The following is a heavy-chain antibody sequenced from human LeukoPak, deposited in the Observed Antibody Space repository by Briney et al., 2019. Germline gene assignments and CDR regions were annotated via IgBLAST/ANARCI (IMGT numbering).Heavy chain of an antibody. CDR3: ARDLADGYCSSTSCWGAFDI. CDR2: IYYSGST. V-gene: IGHV4-39*07. Sequence: PSETLSLTCTVSGGSISSSSYYWGWIRQPPGKGLEWIGSIYYSGSTYYNPSLKSRVTISVDTSKNQFSLKLSSVTAADTAVYYCARDLADGYCSSTSCWGAFDIWGQGTMVTVSS. D-gene: IGHD2-2*01. J-gene: IGHJ3*02. CDR1: GGSISSSSYY.